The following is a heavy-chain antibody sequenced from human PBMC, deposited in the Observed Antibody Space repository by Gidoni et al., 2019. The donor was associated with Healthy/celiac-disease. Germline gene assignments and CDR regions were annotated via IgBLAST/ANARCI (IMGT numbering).Heavy chain of an antibody. CDR2: IYYSGST. CDR3: ARAAPHYYDSSGHFDY. V-gene: IGHV4-59*01. D-gene: IGHD3-22*01. J-gene: IGHJ4*02. Sequence: QVQLQASRPGLVKPSETLSSTCTVAGGSISSYHWSWIRQPPGKGLEWIGYIYYSGSTNYNPSLKSRVTISVNTSKIQFSLKLSSVTAADTAVYYCARAAPHYYDSSGHFDYWGQGTLVTVSS. CDR1: GGSISSYH.